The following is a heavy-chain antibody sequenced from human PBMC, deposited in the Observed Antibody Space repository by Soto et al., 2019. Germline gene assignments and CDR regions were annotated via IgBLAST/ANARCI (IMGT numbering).Heavy chain of an antibody. Sequence: SETLSLTCAVYGGSFSGYYWSWIRQPPGKGLEWIGEINHSGSTNYNPSLKSRVTISVGTSKNQFSLKLSSVTAADTAVYYRARVSGQWLVRRFDPWGQGTLVTVSS. J-gene: IGHJ5*02. V-gene: IGHV4-34*01. D-gene: IGHD6-19*01. CDR2: INHSGST. CDR1: GGSFSGYY. CDR3: ARVSGQWLVRRFDP.